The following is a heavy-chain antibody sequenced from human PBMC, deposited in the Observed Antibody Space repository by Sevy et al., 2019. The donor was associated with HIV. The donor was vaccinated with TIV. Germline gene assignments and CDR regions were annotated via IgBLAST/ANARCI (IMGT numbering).Heavy chain of an antibody. CDR2: IWYDGSNK. Sequence: GGSLRLSCVASGFTFGTYGMDWVRQAPGKGLEWVAVIWYDGSNKYYGDSVKGRFTISRDNSKDTLFLQMNSLRAEDTAVYYCAKVRCRFCSGGSSYYFDNWGQGTLVTVSS. V-gene: IGHV3-30*02. CDR3: AKVRCRFCSGGSSYYFDN. J-gene: IGHJ4*02. D-gene: IGHD2-15*01. CDR1: GFTFGTYG.